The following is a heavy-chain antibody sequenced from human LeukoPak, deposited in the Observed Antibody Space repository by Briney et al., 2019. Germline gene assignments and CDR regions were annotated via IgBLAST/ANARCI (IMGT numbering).Heavy chain of an antibody. V-gene: IGHV3-30*19. CDR3: ARDTDYDFWSGYYHHLADY. Sequence: GGSLRLSCAASGFTFSNYGMHWVRQAPGKGLEWVAVISYDGSNKYYADSVKGRFTISRDNSKNTLYLQMNSLRAEDTAVYYCARDTDYDFWSGYYHHLADYWGQGTLVTVSS. CDR1: GFTFSNYG. CDR2: ISYDGSNK. D-gene: IGHD3-3*01. J-gene: IGHJ4*02.